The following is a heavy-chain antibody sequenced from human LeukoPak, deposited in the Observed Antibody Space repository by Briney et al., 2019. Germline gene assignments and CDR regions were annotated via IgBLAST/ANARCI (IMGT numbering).Heavy chain of an antibody. J-gene: IGHJ6*03. CDR3: ARTEESGYSYRYFGYYYYMDV. V-gene: IGHV1-46*01. D-gene: IGHD5-18*01. Sequence: GASVKVSCKASGYTFTSYYMHWVRQAPGQGLEWMGIINPSGGSTGYAQKFQGRVTMTRDTSTSTVYMELSSLRSEDTAVYYCARTEESGYSYRYFGYYYYMDVWGKGTTVTVSS. CDR1: GYTFTSYY. CDR2: INPSGGST.